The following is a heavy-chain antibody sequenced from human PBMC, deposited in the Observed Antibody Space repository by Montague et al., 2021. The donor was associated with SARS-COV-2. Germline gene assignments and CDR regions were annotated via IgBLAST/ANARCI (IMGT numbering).Heavy chain of an antibody. J-gene: IGHJ4*02. CDR1: GDSVGRSY. Sequence: SETLSLTCTVAGDSVGRSYWNWIRQSPGKGLEWIGNIYYYGSVNYNPSLKSRLSISLDTSKNQLSLTLTSVTAADTATYYCARQITMVREPFDSWGQGTLGLVSS. CDR2: IYYYGSV. V-gene: IGHV4-59*08. CDR3: ARQITMVREPFDS. D-gene: IGHD3-10*01.